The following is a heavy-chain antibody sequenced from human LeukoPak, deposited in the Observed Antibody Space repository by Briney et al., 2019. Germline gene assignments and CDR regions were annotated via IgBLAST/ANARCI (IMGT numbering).Heavy chain of an antibody. Sequence: PSETLSLTCTVSGGSISSYYWSWIRQPPGKGLEWIGYIYYSGSTNYNPSLKSRVTISVDTSKNQFSLKLSSVTAADTAVYYCASTIFGVVINPYYFDYWGQGTLVTVSS. CDR3: ASTIFGVVINPYYFDY. CDR1: GGSISSYY. J-gene: IGHJ4*02. D-gene: IGHD3-3*01. CDR2: IYYSGST. V-gene: IGHV4-59*01.